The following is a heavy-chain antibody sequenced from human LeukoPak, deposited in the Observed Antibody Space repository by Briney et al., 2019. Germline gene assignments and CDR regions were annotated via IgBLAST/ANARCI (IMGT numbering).Heavy chain of an antibody. D-gene: IGHD1-26*01. V-gene: IGHV3-66*01. CDR3: ARDRELDYGMDV. Sequence: GGSLRLSCAASGFTVSSNYMSWVRQAPGKGLEWVSVIYSGGSTYYADPVKGRFTISRDNSKNMLYLQMNSLRAEDTAVYYCARDRELDYGMDVWGQGTTVTVSS. CDR1: GFTVSSNY. CDR2: IYSGGST. J-gene: IGHJ6*02.